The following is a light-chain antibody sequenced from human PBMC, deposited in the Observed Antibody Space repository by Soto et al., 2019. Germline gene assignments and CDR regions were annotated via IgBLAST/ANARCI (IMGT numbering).Light chain of an antibody. J-gene: IGKJ5*01. V-gene: IGKV3-15*01. CDR2: SAS. Sequence: EIMMTQSPGTQSVSPGERATLSCRASESVSNNLAWYQQKPGHAPRPLTYSASTMSTGIPDRFSGSGSGTEFTLTITTLQSEDIDLDYCQQYNDWQPLTFGQGTRLEIK. CDR3: QQYNDWQPLT. CDR1: ESVSNN.